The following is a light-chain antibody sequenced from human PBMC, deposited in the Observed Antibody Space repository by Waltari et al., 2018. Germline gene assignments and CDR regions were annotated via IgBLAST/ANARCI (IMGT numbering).Light chain of an antibody. V-gene: IGLV2-14*03. Sequence: QSALTQPASVSGSPGQSITISCPGTRSDVGGANYVSWYQQHPGKAPKLIIYDVSDRPSGVSNRFSGSKSGNTASLTVSGLQAEDEADYFCSSYTGSNTWVFGGGTKLTVL. J-gene: IGLJ3*02. CDR1: RSDVGGANY. CDR3: SSYTGSNTWV. CDR2: DVS.